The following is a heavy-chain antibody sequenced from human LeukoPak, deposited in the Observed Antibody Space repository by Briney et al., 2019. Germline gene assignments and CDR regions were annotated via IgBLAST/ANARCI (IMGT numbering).Heavy chain of an antibody. Sequence: PGLSLRLSCVASGFTFSTYAMSWVRQAPGKGLVWVSRMNNDGRVISYADSVKGRFTISRDNAKNTLYLQMNSLRAEDTAVYYCAREFEATGFWALDYWGQGTLVTASS. CDR2: MNNDGRVI. D-gene: IGHD3-16*01. CDR3: AREFEATGFWALDY. J-gene: IGHJ4*02. V-gene: IGHV3-74*01. CDR1: GFTFSTYA.